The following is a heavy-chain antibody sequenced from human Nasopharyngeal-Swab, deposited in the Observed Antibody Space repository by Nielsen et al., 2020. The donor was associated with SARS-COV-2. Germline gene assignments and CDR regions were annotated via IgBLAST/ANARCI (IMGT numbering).Heavy chain of an antibody. Sequence: ASVQVSCKASGYTFTSYGISWVRQAPGQGLEWVGWTSAYDGDTNSAPKLQGRVTMTTDTSTSTAYMELASLRSEDSAVYYCARDRMTVEGVTTCGNWGQGTLVTVST. D-gene: IGHD1-26*01. J-gene: IGHJ4*02. CDR1: GYTFTSYG. V-gene: IGHV1-18*01. CDR3: ARDRMTVEGVTTCGN. CDR2: TSAYDGDT.